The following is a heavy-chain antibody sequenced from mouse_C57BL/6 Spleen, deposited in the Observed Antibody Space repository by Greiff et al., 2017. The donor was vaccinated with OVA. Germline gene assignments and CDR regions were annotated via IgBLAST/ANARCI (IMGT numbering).Heavy chain of an antibody. D-gene: IGHD2-3*01. Sequence: EVKVEESGGGLVKPGGSLKLSCAASGFTFSSYAMSWVRQTPEKRLEWVATISDGGSYTYYPDNVKGRFTISRDNAKNNLYLQMSHLKSEDTAMYYCARDTPYDDGYYRYWYFDVWGTGTTVTVSS. J-gene: IGHJ1*03. CDR3: ARDTPYDDGYYRYWYFDV. CDR2: ISDGGSYT. V-gene: IGHV5-4*01. CDR1: GFTFSSYA.